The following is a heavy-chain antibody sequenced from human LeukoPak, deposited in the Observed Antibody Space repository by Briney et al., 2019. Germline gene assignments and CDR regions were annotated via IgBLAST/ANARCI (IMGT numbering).Heavy chain of an antibody. J-gene: IGHJ3*02. D-gene: IGHD2-15*01. CDR3: ARFGSYDAFDI. Sequence: SETLSLTCAVYGGSFSGYYWSWIRQPPGKGLEWIGEINHSGSTNYNPSLKSRVIISVDTSKNQLSLKLSSVTAADTAVYYCARFGSYDAFDIWGQGTMVTVSS. CDR1: GGSFSGYY. CDR2: INHSGST. V-gene: IGHV4-34*01.